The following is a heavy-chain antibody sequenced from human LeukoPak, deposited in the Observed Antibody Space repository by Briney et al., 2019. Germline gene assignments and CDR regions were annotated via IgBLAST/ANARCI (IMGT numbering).Heavy chain of an antibody. Sequence: PSETLSLTCTVSGGSISSYYWSWIRQPPAKGLEWIGYIYYSGSTNYTPSLKSRVTIPVDTSKNQFSLKLSSVTAADTAVYYCARGWAAAGTGYFDYWGQGTLVTVSS. CDR3: ARGWAAAGTGYFDY. V-gene: IGHV4-59*01. D-gene: IGHD6-13*01. CDR2: IYYSGST. CDR1: GGSISSYY. J-gene: IGHJ4*02.